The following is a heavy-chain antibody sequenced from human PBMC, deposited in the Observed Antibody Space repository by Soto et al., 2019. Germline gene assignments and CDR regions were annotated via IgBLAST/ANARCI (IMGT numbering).Heavy chain of an antibody. CDR1: GFTFSSYG. J-gene: IGHJ2*01. CDR2: IWYDGSNK. Sequence: QVQLVESGGGVVQPGRSLRLSCAASGFTFSSYGMHWVRQAPGKGLEWVAVIWYDGSNKYYADSVKGRFTISRDNSKNTLYLQXXSXRXXDTAVYYCASDPGASALQWFGELLLGGRADWYFDLWGRGTLVPVSS. CDR3: ASDPGASALQWFGELLLGGRADWYFDL. D-gene: IGHD3-10*01. V-gene: IGHV3-33*01.